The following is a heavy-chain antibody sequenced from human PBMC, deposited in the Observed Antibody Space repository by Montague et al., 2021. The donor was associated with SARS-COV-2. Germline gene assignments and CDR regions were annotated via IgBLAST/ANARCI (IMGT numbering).Heavy chain of an antibody. CDR1: GGSFSGYY. CDR2: INHSGST. D-gene: IGHD7-27*01. CDR3: ALGFDY. V-gene: IGHV4-34*01. Sequence: SETLSLTCAVYGGSFSGYYWSWIRQPPGEGLEWIGEINHSGSTNYNPSLKSRVTISVDTSKNRFSLKLSSVTAADKAVYYCALGFDYWGQGTLVTVSS. J-gene: IGHJ4*02.